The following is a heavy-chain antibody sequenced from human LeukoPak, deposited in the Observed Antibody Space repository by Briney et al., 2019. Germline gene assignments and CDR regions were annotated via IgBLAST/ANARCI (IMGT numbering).Heavy chain of an antibody. Sequence: GGSLRLSCAASGFTFSSYEMNWVRQAPGKGLEWVSYISRSAGTTYYADSVKGRFTISRDNAKNSLYLQMNSLRAEDTAVYYCARQQLQLWYDWGQGTLVTVSS. CDR1: GFTFSSYE. CDR2: ISRSAGTT. V-gene: IGHV3-48*03. D-gene: IGHD5-18*01. J-gene: IGHJ4*02. CDR3: ARQQLQLWYD.